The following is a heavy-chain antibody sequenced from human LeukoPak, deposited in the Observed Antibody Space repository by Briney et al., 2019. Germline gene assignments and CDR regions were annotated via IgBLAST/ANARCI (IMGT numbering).Heavy chain of an antibody. J-gene: IGHJ4*02. Sequence: SETLPLTCTISGGSINTYYWSWIRQPPGKGLEWIAYMYNSESTKYNPSLKSRVTISVDTSKKQFSLKLRSVTAADTALYYCARHVLTAGSIDWGQGTLVTVSS. CDR3: ARHVLTAGSID. CDR2: MYNSEST. CDR1: GGSINTYY. V-gene: IGHV4-59*08. D-gene: IGHD3-9*01.